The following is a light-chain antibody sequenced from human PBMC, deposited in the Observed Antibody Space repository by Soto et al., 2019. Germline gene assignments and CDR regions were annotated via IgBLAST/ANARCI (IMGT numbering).Light chain of an antibody. J-gene: IGLJ3*02. Sequence: QSVLTQPPSVSAAPGQKVTISCSGSSSNIGSNYVSWYQQLPGTAPKLLICDNNKRPSGIPDRFSGSKSGTSATLGISGLQTGEEADYYCGTWDSSLSAGVFGGGTKVTVL. CDR3: GTWDSSLSAGV. CDR2: DNN. V-gene: IGLV1-51*01. CDR1: SSNIGSNY.